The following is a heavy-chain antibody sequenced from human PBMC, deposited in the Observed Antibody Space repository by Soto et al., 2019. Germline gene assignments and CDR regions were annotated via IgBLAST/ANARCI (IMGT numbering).Heavy chain of an antibody. V-gene: IGHV3-30*04. CDR1: VLTFRRYD. J-gene: IGHJ3*02. Sequence: PGGSLRLSCAASVLTFRRYDMHWVRQSPGKGLEWGAVISYDGSKKSYADSVKGRATIFRDNSKDTLSIQLNSLRAEHTAVYYCARGDDIGRYSAIYPFDIWGQGTMVTGSS. CDR2: ISYDGSKK. CDR3: ARGDDIGRYSAIYPFDI. D-gene: IGHD3-9*01.